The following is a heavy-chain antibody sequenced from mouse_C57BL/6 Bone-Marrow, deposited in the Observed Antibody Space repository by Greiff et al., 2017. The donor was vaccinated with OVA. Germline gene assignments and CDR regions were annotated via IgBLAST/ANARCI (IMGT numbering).Heavy chain of an antibody. CDR1: GYTFTSYW. V-gene: IGHV1-64*01. J-gene: IGHJ1*03. CDR2: IHPNSGST. D-gene: IGHD1-2*01. Sequence: QVQLKQSGAELVKPGASVKLSCKASGYTFTSYWMHWVKQRPGQGLEWIGMIHPNSGSTNYNEKFKSKATLTVDKSSSTAYMQLSSLTSEDSAVYYGARTNYYGPSYWYVDVWGTGTTVTVSS. CDR3: ARTNYYGPSYWYVDV.